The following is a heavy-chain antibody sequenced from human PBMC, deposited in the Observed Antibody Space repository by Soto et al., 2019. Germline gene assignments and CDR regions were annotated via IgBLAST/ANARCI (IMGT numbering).Heavy chain of an antibody. V-gene: IGHV3-30*18. Sequence: QVQLVESGGGVVQPGRSLRLSCAASGFTFSSYGMHWVRQAPGKGLEGVAVISYDGSNKYYADSVKGRFTISRDNSKNTLYLQMNSLRAEDTAVYYCAKGHAPAAGTIAFDIWGQGTMVTVSS. D-gene: IGHD6-13*01. J-gene: IGHJ3*02. CDR2: ISYDGSNK. CDR3: AKGHAPAAGTIAFDI. CDR1: GFTFSSYG.